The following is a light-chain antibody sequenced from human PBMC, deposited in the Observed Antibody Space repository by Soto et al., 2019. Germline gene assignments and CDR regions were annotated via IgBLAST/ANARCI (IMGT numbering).Light chain of an antibody. CDR1: QSVNYN. J-gene: IGKJ1*01. V-gene: IGKV3-15*01. CDR3: QRYNNWPSWT. Sequence: IVLTQSPATLSVSPGERATLSCRASQSVNYNLAWYQQKPGHAPRLLIYITSTRATGIPARFSGSGSGTEFTLTISSLQSEDSAVYYCQRYNNWPSWTFGQGTKVDIK. CDR2: ITS.